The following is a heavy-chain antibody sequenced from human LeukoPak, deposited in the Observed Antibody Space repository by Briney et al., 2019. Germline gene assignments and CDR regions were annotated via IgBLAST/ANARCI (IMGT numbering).Heavy chain of an antibody. V-gene: IGHV5-51*01. CDR1: GYSFTSYW. CDR3: ARHGRGTGSSGWYGAGYFDY. CDR2: IYPGDSDT. D-gene: IGHD6-19*01. J-gene: IGHJ4*02. Sequence: GESLKISCKGSGYSFTSYWIGWVRQMPGKGLEWMGIIYPGDSDTRYSPSFQGQVTISADKSISTAYLQWSSLKASDTAMYYCARHGRGTGSSGWYGAGYFDYWGQGTLVTVSS.